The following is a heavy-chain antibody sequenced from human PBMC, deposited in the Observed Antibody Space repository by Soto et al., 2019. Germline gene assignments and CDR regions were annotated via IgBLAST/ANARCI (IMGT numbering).Heavy chain of an antibody. J-gene: IGHJ4*02. CDR2: IDPSDSYT. CDR3: ARLTDSSSSFDY. V-gene: IGHV5-10-1*01. Sequence: PGESLKISCKGSGYSFTSYWISGVRQMPGKGLEWMGRIDPSDSYTNYSPSFQGHVTISADKSISTAYLQWSSLKASDTAMYYCARLTDSSSSFDYWGQGTLVTVSS. D-gene: IGHD6-6*01. CDR1: GYSFTSYW.